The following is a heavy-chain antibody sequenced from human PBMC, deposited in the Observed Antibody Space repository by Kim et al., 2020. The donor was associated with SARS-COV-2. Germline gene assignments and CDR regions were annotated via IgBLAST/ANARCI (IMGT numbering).Heavy chain of an antibody. D-gene: IGHD2-2*01. CDR3: ARIHCSSASCFWSLGY. V-gene: IGHV7-4-1*02. CDR1: GYSFTGFG. Sequence: ASVKVSCKASGYSFTGFGLVWVRQAPGQGLEWMGWINTNTANPTYAQGFAGRFAFPLDTPVSAAYLQISNLKSEDTAFYYCARIHCSSASCFWSLGYWGQ. CDR2: INTNTANP. J-gene: IGHJ4*02.